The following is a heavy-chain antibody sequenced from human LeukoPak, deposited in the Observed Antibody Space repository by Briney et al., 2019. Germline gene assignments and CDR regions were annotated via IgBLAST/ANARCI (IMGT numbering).Heavy chain of an antibody. V-gene: IGHV3-30*02. CDR2: IRYDGSNK. CDR1: GFTFSSYG. D-gene: IGHD3-3*01. J-gene: IGHJ4*02. CDR3: AKEEGFLEWSPQYYFDY. Sequence: GGSLRLSCAASGFTFSSYGMHWVRQAPGKGLEWVAFIRYDGSNKYYADSVKGRFTISRDNSKNTLYLQMNSLRAEDTAVYYCAKEEGFLEWSPQYYFDYWGQGTLVTVSS.